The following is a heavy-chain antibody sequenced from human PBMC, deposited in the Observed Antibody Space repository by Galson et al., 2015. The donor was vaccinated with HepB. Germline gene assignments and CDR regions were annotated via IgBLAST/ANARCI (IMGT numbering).Heavy chain of an antibody. CDR3: ARGSLYSSGWYGY. D-gene: IGHD6-19*01. J-gene: IGHJ4*02. Sequence: SLRLSCAASGFTFSSYSMNWVRQAPGKGLEWVSSISSSSSYIYYADSVEGRFTISRDNAKNSLYLQMNSLRAEDTAVYYCARGSLYSSGWYGYWGQGTLVTVSS. V-gene: IGHV3-21*01. CDR1: GFTFSSYS. CDR2: ISSSSSYI.